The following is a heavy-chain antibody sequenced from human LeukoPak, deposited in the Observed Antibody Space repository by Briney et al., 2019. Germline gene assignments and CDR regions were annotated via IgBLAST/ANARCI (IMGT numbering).Heavy chain of an antibody. D-gene: IGHD1-1*01. CDR3: ARDMLLEGFDY. CDR2: IWYDGSNK. V-gene: IGHV3-33*01. Sequence: GGSLRLSCAASGFTFSSYGMHWVRQAPGKGLEWVAVIWYDGSNKYYADSVKGRFTISRDNSKNTLYLQMNSLRAEDTAVYYCARDMLLEGFDYWSQGTLVTVSS. CDR1: GFTFSSYG. J-gene: IGHJ4*02.